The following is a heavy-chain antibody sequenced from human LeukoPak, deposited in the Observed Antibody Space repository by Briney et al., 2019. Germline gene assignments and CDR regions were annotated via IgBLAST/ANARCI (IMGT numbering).Heavy chain of an antibody. V-gene: IGHV4-59*01. Sequence: SETLSLTCTVSGGSISSYYWSWIRQPPGKGLEWIGYIYYSGSTNYNPSLKSRVTISVDTSKNQFSLKLSSVTAADTAVYYCARDGSYRSSYDYWGQGTLVTVSS. CDR1: GGSISSYY. CDR3: ARDGSYRSSYDY. CDR2: IYYSGST. D-gene: IGHD6-13*01. J-gene: IGHJ4*02.